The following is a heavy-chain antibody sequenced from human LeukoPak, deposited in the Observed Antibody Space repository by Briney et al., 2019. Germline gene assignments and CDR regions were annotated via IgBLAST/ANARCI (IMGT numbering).Heavy chain of an antibody. J-gene: IGHJ4*02. CDR3: AKVLITSTSYGFDY. D-gene: IGHD5-18*01. Sequence: PGGSLRLSCAASGFTFDDYGMSWVRQAPGKGLEWVSSINWNGGSTDYADSVKGRFTVSRNNAKNSLYLQMSSLRAEDTAVYYCAKVLITSTSYGFDYWGQGTLVTVSS. CDR2: INWNGGST. V-gene: IGHV3-20*04. CDR1: GFTFDDYG.